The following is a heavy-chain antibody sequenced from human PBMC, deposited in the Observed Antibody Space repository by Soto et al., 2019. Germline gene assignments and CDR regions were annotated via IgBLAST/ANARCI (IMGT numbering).Heavy chain of an antibody. V-gene: IGHV4-28*01. D-gene: IGHD1-26*01. CDR3: ARREIQGPIDY. CDR2: IYYSGTT. Sequence: QVQLQESGPGLKPSDTLSLTCAVSGYSISSSNWWGWIRQPPGKGLEWIGYIYYSGTTYYNPSLKSPVTMSVDTSKNQFSLKLTSVTAVDTAVYYCARREIQGPIDYWGQGTLVTVSS. J-gene: IGHJ4*02. CDR1: GYSISSSNW.